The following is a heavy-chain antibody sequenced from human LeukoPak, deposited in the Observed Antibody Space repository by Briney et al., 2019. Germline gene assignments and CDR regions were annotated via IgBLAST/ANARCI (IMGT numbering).Heavy chain of an antibody. CDR2: INTNTGNP. V-gene: IGHV7-4-1*02. Sequence: APVKVSCKASGYTFTTYAMNWVRQAPGQGLEWMGWINTNTGNPTYAQGFTGRFVFSLDTSVTTAYLQISRLKADDTAVYYCARANLWFGELGWIDPWGQGTLVTVSS. J-gene: IGHJ5*02. CDR1: GYTFTTYA. D-gene: IGHD3-10*01. CDR3: ARANLWFGELGWIDP.